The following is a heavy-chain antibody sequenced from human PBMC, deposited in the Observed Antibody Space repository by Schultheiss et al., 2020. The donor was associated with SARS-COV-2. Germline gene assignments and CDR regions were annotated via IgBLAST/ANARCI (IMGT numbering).Heavy chain of an antibody. J-gene: IGHJ4*02. CDR2: ISYDGSNK. V-gene: IGHV3-30*01. CDR1: GFTFSSYA. D-gene: IGHD3-3*01. Sequence: GESLKISCAASGFTFSSYAMHWVRQAPGKGLEWVAVISYDGSNKYYADSVKGRFTISRDNSKNTLYLQMNSLRAEDTAVYYCAREQKLRFLEWSWEQIHFDYWGQGTLVTVSS. CDR3: AREQKLRFLEWSWEQIHFDY.